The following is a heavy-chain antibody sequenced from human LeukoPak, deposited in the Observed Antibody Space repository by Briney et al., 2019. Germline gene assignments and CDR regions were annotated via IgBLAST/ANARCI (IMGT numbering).Heavy chain of an antibody. V-gene: IGHV4-39*07. J-gene: IGHJ3*02. D-gene: IGHD3-10*01. CDR2: LYYSGKT. Sequence: PSETLSLTCTVSGGSISSSSYYWGWIRQPPGKGLEWIGTLYYSGKTYYNPSLKSRVTISIDTSKNQFSLKLSSVTAADTAVYYCARVLYGSGRGYAFDIWGQGTMVTVSS. CDR3: ARVLYGSGRGYAFDI. CDR1: GGSISSSSYY.